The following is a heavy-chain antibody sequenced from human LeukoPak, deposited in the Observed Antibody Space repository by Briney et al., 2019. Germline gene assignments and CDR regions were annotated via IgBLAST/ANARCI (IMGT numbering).Heavy chain of an antibody. V-gene: IGHV1-46*01. Sequence: GASVKVSCKASGYTFTNYYMNWVRQAPGQGLEWMGIINPSGGSTSYAQKFQGRVTVTRDTSTSTVYMELGSLRSEDTAMYYCAGEGEIGYDLSDYWGQGTLVTVSS. J-gene: IGHJ4*02. D-gene: IGHD5-12*01. CDR3: AGEGEIGYDLSDY. CDR2: INPSGGST. CDR1: GYTFTNYY.